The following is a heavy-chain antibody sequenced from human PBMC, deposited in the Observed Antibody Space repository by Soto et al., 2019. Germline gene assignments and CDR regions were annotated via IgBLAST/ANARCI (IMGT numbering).Heavy chain of an antibody. J-gene: IGHJ4*01. D-gene: IGHD5-12*01. CDR3: TREHGSGYSDY. Sequence: SQTLSLTCAISGDGVSSNSAALNWIRQSPSRGLEWLGRTFYRSKWYYHYAVSVESRITINPDTSKNQFSLQLTSVTPEDTAVYYCTREHGSGYSDYWGQGTLVTVSS. CDR1: GDGVSSNSAA. CDR2: TFYRSKWYY. V-gene: IGHV6-1*01.